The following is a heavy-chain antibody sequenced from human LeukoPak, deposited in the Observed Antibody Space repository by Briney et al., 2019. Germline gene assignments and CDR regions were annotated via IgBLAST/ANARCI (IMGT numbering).Heavy chain of an antibody. D-gene: IGHD3-9*01. J-gene: IGHJ4*02. CDR3: AKAEGYDIWTGLDY. CDR1: GFTFSSYA. CDR2: IGASGGST. V-gene: IGHV3-23*01. Sequence: AGGSLRLSRATSGFTFSSYAMSWVRQAPGKGLEWVSGIGASGGSTYYADSVKGRFTISRDNSKNTLYLQMNSLRTEDTAVYYCAKAEGYDIWTGLDYWGQGTLVTVSS.